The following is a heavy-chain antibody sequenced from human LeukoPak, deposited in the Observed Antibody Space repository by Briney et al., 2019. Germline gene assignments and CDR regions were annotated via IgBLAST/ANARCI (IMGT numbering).Heavy chain of an antibody. CDR2: IYYSGST. CDR3: ARGGGTGGKFDC. J-gene: IGHJ4*02. Sequence: PSETLSLTCTVSGGSISSYYWSWIRQPPGKGLEWIGYIYYSGSTNYNPSLKSRVTISVDTSKNQFSLKLSSVTAADTAVYYCARGGGTGGKFDCWGQGTLVIVSS. V-gene: IGHV4-59*08. CDR1: GGSISSYY. D-gene: IGHD2-15*01.